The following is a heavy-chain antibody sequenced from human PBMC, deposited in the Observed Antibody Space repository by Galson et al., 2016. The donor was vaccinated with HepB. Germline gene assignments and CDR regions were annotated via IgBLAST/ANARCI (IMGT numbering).Heavy chain of an antibody. CDR1: GGSISTGDYY. CDR3: ARSGPPSYGDFGF. CDR2: IFYNGDT. D-gene: IGHD4-17*01. Sequence: TLSLTCSVSGGSISTGDYYWNWIRQRPGMGLEWIGYIFYNGDTYYNPSLGSRITISTDTSKNEFSLKMNSVTDADTAVYYCARSGPPSYGDFGFWGQGTLVTVSS. J-gene: IGHJ4*02. V-gene: IGHV4-31*03.